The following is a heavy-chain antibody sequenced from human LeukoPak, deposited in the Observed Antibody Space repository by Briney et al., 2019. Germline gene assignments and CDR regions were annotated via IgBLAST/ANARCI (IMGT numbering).Heavy chain of an antibody. Sequence: GGFLRLSCAASGFTFSSYAMGWVRQAPGKGLEWVSAISGSGGSTYYADSVKGRFTISRDNSKNTLYLQMNSLRAEDTAVYYCAKSGNSAAAERYYYYYGMDVWGQGTTVTVSS. CDR2: ISGSGGST. CDR3: AKSGNSAAAERYYYYYGMDV. J-gene: IGHJ6*02. CDR1: GFTFSSYA. D-gene: IGHD2-2*01. V-gene: IGHV3-23*01.